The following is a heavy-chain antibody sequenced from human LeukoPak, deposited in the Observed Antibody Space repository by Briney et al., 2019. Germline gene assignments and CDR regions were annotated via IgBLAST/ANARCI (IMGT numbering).Heavy chain of an antibody. CDR2: IIPILGIA. Sequence: SVKVSCKASGGTFSSYAISWVRQAPGQGLEWMGRIIPILGIANYAQKFQGRVTITADKSTSTAYMELSSLRSEDTAVYYCARYYSASSGPFDYWGQGTLVTVSS. V-gene: IGHV1-69*04. CDR1: GGTFSSYA. CDR3: ARYYSASSGPFDY. D-gene: IGHD3-22*01. J-gene: IGHJ4*02.